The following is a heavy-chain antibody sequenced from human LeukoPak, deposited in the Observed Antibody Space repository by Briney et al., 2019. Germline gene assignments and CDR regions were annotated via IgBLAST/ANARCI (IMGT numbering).Heavy chain of an antibody. Sequence: PGGSLRLSCAASGFTFSSYGMHWVRQAPGKGLEWVAVISYDGSNKYYADSVKGRFTISRDNSKNTLYLQMNSLRAEDTAVYYCANLYYYDSSGYYLGHYYYGMDVWGQGTTVTVSS. CDR2: ISYDGSNK. D-gene: IGHD3-22*01. CDR1: GFTFSSYG. CDR3: ANLYYYDSSGYYLGHYYYGMDV. J-gene: IGHJ6*02. V-gene: IGHV3-30*18.